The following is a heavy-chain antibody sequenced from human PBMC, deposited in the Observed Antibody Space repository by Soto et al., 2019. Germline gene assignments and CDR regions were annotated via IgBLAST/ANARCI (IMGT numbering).Heavy chain of an antibody. CDR3: AHAFVYSSGWTFDY. CDR2: IYWDDDN. V-gene: IGHV2-5*02. D-gene: IGHD6-19*01. CDR1: GFSLSTSGVG. J-gene: IGHJ4*02. Sequence: QITLKESGPTLVKPTQTLTLTCTFSGFSLSTSGVGVGWIRQPPGKALEWLALIYWDDDNRSSPSLKSRLTITKDTSKNLVVLTMTNMDPVDSATYYCAHAFVYSSGWTFDYWGQGTLVTVSS.